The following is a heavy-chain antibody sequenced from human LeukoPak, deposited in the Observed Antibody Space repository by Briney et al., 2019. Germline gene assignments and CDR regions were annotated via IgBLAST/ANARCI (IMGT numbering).Heavy chain of an antibody. CDR3: ASEYSSSWASGYFQH. CDR2: IIPILGIA. J-gene: IGHJ1*01. Sequence: SVKVSCKASGGTFSSYAISWVRQAPGQGLEWMGRIIPILGIADYAQKFQGRVTITADKSTSTAYMELSSLRSEDTAVYYCASEYSSSWASGYFQHWGQGTLVTVSS. V-gene: IGHV1-69*04. D-gene: IGHD6-13*01. CDR1: GGTFSSYA.